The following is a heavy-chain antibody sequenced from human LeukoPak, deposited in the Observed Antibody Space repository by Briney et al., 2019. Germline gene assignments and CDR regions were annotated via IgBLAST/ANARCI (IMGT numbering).Heavy chain of an antibody. Sequence: GGSLRLSCAASGFTFSDAWMNWVRQAPGKGLEWVGRIKRKTEGGTTDNGAPVKGRFTISRDDSKNTLYLQMNSLKTEDTAFYYCTTGNFGPYWGQGTLVTVSS. CDR3: TTGNFGPY. J-gene: IGHJ4*02. CDR2: IKRKTEGGTT. D-gene: IGHD3-10*01. V-gene: IGHV3-15*07. CDR1: GFTFSDAW.